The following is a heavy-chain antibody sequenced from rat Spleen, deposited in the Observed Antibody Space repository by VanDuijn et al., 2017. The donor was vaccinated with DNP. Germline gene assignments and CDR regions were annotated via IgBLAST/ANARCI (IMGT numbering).Heavy chain of an antibody. J-gene: IGHJ4*01. CDR3: ARHRLYPSAMDA. Sequence: EVQLVESGGGLVQPGRSLKLSCAASGFTFSDYYMAWVRQAPTKGLEWVAYIRYDGGSTYYGDSVKGRFTISRDNAKNTQYLQMDSLRSEDTATYYCARHRLYPSAMDAWGQGTSVTVSS. CDR1: GFTFSDYY. D-gene: IGHD1-2*01. CDR2: IRYDGGST. V-gene: IGHV5-7*01.